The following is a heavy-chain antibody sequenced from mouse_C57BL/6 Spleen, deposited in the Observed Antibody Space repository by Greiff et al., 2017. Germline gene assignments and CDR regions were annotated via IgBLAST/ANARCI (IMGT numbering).Heavy chain of an antibody. J-gene: IGHJ1*03. CDR1: GFNFNAYY. Sequence: EVKLQESGAELVKPGASVKFSCTASGFNFNAYYMHWVKQRTEQGLEWIGRIDPGDGETKYAPKFQGKATITADTSSNTAYLQLSSLTSEDTAVYYCARAYGSSYWYFDVWGTGTTVTVSS. CDR3: ARAYGSSYWYFDV. V-gene: IGHV14-2*01. CDR2: IDPGDGET. D-gene: IGHD1-1*01.